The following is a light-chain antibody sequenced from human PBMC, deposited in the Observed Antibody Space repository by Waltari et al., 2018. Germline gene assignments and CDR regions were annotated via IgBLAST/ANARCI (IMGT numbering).Light chain of an antibody. J-gene: IGLJ1*01. V-gene: IGLV2-14*01. CDR3: SSYTTTNTFV. CDR2: DVN. Sequence: QSALTQPASVSGSPGQSITISCTGSTTDVGAYDFVAWYQQHPGTAPQLMVFDVNHRPSVISNRFAGFKSGDTAALTISGLQAEDEAYYYCSSYTTTNTFVFGTGTNVTVV. CDR1: TTDVGAYDF.